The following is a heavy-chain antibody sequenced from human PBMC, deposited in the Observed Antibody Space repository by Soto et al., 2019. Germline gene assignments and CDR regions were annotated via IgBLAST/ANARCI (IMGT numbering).Heavy chain of an antibody. CDR1: GFTFSIYG. V-gene: IGHV3-30*18. CDR3: AKTDTAMGIDY. J-gene: IGHJ4*02. D-gene: IGHD5-18*01. Sequence: PGGSLRLSCAASGFTFSIYGMHWFRQAPGKGLEWVAVISYDGSNKYYADSVKGRFTISRDNSKNTLYLQMNSLRAEDTAVYYCAKTDTAMGIDYWGQGTLVTVSS. CDR2: ISYDGSNK.